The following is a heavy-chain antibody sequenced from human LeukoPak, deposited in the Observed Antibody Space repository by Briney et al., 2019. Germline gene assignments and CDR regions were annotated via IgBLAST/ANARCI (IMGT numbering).Heavy chain of an antibody. Sequence: ASVKVSCKASGYTFSSYGVSWVRQAPGQGLEWMGWISAYNGDTNYAQKLQGRVTMTTDTSTSTAYMDLRSLRSADTAVYYCARDPSSSGWYLDYWGQGTLVSVSS. CDR3: ARDPSSSGWYLDY. CDR2: ISAYNGDT. V-gene: IGHV1-18*01. D-gene: IGHD6-19*01. J-gene: IGHJ4*02. CDR1: GYTFSSYG.